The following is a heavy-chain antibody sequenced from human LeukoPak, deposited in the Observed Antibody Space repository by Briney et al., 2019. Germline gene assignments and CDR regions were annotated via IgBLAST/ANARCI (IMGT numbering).Heavy chain of an antibody. J-gene: IGHJ4*02. Sequence: AASVKVSCKASGGTFSSYAISWVRQAPGQGLEWMGWINPNSGDTYYAQKFQGRVTMTRDTSIRTAYLELSGLRSDDTAVYYCAKNPYEDHFDYWGQGTLVTVSS. CDR2: INPNSGDT. CDR3: AKNPYEDHFDY. CDR1: GGTFSSYA. V-gene: IGHV1-2*02. D-gene: IGHD5-12*01.